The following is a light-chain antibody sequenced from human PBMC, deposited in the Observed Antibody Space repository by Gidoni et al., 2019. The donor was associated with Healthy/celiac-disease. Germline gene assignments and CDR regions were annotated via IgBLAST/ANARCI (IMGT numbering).Light chain of an antibody. CDR1: KLGDKY. V-gene: IGLV3-1*01. Sequence: SYELTQSPSVSVSPGQTASITCSGDKLGDKYACWYQQKPGQSPVLVIYQNYKRPSGSPERFSGSNSGNSATLTISGTQAMDEADYYCQAWDSSTRVFGGGTKL. CDR3: QAWDSSTRV. J-gene: IGLJ2*01. CDR2: QNY.